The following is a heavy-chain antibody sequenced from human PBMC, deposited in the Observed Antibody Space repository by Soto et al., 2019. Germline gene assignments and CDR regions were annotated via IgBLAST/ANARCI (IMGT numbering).Heavy chain of an antibody. CDR1: GFTFSSYW. J-gene: IGHJ6*02. D-gene: IGHD1-26*01. CDR2: IKQDGSEK. Sequence: GGSLRLSCAASGFTFSSYWMSWVRQAPGKGLEWVANIKQDGSEKYYVDSVKGRFTISRDNAKNSLYLQMNSLRAEDTAVYYCARLIGDSGSYYYYYYGMDVWGQGTTVTVSS. CDR3: ARLIGDSGSYYYYYYGMDV. V-gene: IGHV3-7*01.